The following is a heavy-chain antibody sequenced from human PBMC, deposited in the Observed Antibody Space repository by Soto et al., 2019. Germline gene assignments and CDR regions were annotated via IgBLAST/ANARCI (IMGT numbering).Heavy chain of an antibody. V-gene: IGHV4-59*08. Sequence: PSETLSLTCNVSGGSMNSNYWSWIRRPPGKGLEWIGYVYYNGNTNYSPSLKSRVTISVDTSKNQFSLKLSSVTAADTAVYYCARRGFSSSWYNDYWGHGALVTVSS. D-gene: IGHD6-13*01. CDR2: VYYNGNT. CDR3: ARRGFSSSWYNDY. CDR1: GGSMNSNY. J-gene: IGHJ4*01.